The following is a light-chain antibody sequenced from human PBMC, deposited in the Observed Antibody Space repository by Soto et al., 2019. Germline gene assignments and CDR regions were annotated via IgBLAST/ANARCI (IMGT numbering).Light chain of an antibody. J-gene: IGKJ1*01. CDR3: QQYGSSPT. Sequence: EIVMTQSPAILSVSPGEAATLSCRASENVRTKVAWYQQKPGQAPRLLIYGASSRATGIPDRFSGSGSGTDFTLTISRLEPEDFAVYYCQQYGSSPTFGQGTKVDIK. V-gene: IGKV3-20*01. CDR2: GAS. CDR1: ENVRTK.